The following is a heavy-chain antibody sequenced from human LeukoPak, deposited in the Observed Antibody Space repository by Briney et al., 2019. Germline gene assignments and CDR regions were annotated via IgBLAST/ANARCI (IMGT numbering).Heavy chain of an antibody. CDR1: GGSISSGDYY. D-gene: IGHD1-26*01. Sequence: SQTLSLTCTVSGGSISSGDYYWSWIRQHPGKGLEWIGYIYYSGSTYYNPSLKSRVTISVDTSKNQFSLKLSSVTAADTAVYYCARVVPDAHYYYYGMDVWGQGTTVTVSS. V-gene: IGHV4-31*03. CDR3: ARVVPDAHYYYYGMDV. CDR2: IYYSGST. J-gene: IGHJ6*02.